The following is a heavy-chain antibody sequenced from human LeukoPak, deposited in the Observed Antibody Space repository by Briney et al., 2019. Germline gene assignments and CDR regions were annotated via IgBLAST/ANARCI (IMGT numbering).Heavy chain of an antibody. Sequence: GGSLRLSCAASGFTFSSYAMSWVRQAPGKGPEWVSAISGRTTSYADAVKGRFTISRDNSKSTVSLQMNSLRTEDTAVYYCASAGGDSRPHDYWGQGTLVTVSS. V-gene: IGHV3-23*01. D-gene: IGHD4-23*01. CDR1: GFTFSSYA. CDR2: ISGRTT. CDR3: ASAGGDSRPHDY. J-gene: IGHJ4*02.